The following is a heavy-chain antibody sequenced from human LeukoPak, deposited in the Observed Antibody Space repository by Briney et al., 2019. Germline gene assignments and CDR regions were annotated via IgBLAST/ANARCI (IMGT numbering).Heavy chain of an antibody. CDR2: INWNGGST. J-gene: IGHJ4*02. Sequence: GGSLRLSCAASGFTFDDYGMSWVRQAPGKGLEWVSGINWNGGSTGYADSVKGRFTISRDNAKNSLYLQMNSLRAEDTALYHCARVEGGAAAGYFDYWGQGTLVTVSS. V-gene: IGHV3-20*01. CDR3: ARVEGGAAAGYFDY. CDR1: GFTFDDYG. D-gene: IGHD6-13*01.